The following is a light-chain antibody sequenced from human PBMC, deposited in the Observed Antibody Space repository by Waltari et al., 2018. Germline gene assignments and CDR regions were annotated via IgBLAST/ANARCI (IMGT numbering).Light chain of an antibody. J-gene: IGKJ2*01. CDR3: QQYHSWPPYT. V-gene: IGKV3-15*01. CDR2: GAS. Sequence: VLTQPPATLSVSFGEPATLSCRASQNVATKFAWFQQKPGQAPRLLIYGASTRAPGAPVRFSGIGSGTEFTLTITNLQFEDSALFFCQQYHSWPPYTFGQGTKLEIK. CDR1: QNVATK.